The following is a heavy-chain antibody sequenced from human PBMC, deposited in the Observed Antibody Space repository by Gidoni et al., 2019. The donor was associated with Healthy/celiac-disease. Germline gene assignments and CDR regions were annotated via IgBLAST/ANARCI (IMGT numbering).Heavy chain of an antibody. CDR2: ISGSGGST. J-gene: IGHJ4*02. D-gene: IGHD3-22*01. V-gene: IGHV3-23*01. CDR1: GFTFSSYA. CDR3: AKDPTSGYYSGPFDY. Sequence: EVQLLESGGGLVQPVGSLRLSCAASGFTFSSYAMSWVRQAPGKGLEWVSAISGSGGSTYYAESVKGRFTISRDNSKNTLYLQMNSLRAEDTAVYYCAKDPTSGYYSGPFDYWGQGTLVTVSS.